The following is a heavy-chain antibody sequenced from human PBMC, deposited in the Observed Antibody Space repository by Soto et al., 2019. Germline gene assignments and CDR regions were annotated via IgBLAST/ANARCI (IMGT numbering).Heavy chain of an antibody. CDR1: GGSFSGYY. CDR3: ARDGRDMYSSSSPPTDY. J-gene: IGHJ4*02. CDR2: INHSGST. D-gene: IGHD6-13*01. V-gene: IGHV4-34*01. Sequence: QVQLQQWGAGLLKPSETLSLTCAVYGGSFSGYYWSWIRQPPGKGLEWIGEINHSGSTNYNPSLKSRVTISVXXSXNXXSLKLSSVTAADTAVYYCARDGRDMYSSSSPPTDYWGQGTLVTVSS.